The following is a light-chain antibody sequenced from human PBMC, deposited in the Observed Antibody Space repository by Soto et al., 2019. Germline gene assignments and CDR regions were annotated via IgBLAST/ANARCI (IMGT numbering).Light chain of an antibody. V-gene: IGLV2-14*01. CDR2: EVR. CDR3: SSYPSSNTWV. J-gene: IGLJ3*02. Sequence: QSALTQPASVSGSPGQSITISCTGTSSDVGDYDYVSWYQQHPGKAPKLMIHEVRNRPSGVSNRFSGSKSGNTASLTISGLQAEDEADYYCSSYPSSNTWVFGGGTKLTVL. CDR1: SSDVGDYDY.